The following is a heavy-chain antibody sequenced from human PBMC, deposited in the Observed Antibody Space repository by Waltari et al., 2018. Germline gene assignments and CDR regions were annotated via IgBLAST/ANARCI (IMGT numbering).Heavy chain of an antibody. Sequence: QITLKESGPTLVKPTQTLTLTCTFSGFSLSTSGLGVGWIRQPPGKPLAWLALIYWNDDKRYSPSLKSRLTITNDTSKNQVVLTMTNRDPVDTATYYGAHRPLFFSSYDFWSGYDGGGAFDYWGQGTLVTVSS. D-gene: IGHD3-3*01. CDR1: GFSLSTSGLG. V-gene: IGHV2-5*01. J-gene: IGHJ4*02. CDR3: AHRPLFFSSYDFWSGYDGGGAFDY. CDR2: IYWNDDK.